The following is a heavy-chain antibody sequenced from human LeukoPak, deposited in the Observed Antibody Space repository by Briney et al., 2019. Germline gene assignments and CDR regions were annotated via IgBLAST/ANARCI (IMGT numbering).Heavy chain of an antibody. V-gene: IGHV3-21*01. Sequence: GGSLRLSCAASGFTFSSHSMNWVRQAPGKGLEWVSSISSSNSYIYYAESVKGRFTISRDNAKNSLYLQMNSLRAEDTAVYYCARGRGIVVVTDYDYWGQGTLVTVSS. CDR2: ISSSNSYI. CDR1: GFTFSSHS. J-gene: IGHJ4*02. D-gene: IGHD2-21*02. CDR3: ARGRGIVVVTDYDY.